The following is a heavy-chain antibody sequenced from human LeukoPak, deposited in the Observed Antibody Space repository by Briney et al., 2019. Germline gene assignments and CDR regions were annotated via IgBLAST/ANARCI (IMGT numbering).Heavy chain of an antibody. CDR1: GGSISSGSYY. CDR3: ARHYDFWSGYYKGLDYYYYYMDV. J-gene: IGHJ6*03. CDR2: IYTSGST. V-gene: IGHV4-61*02. Sequence: SETLSLTCTVSGGSISSGSYYWSWIRQPAGKGLEWIGRIYTSGSTNYNPSLKSRVTISVDTSKNQFSLKLSSVTAADTAVYYCARHYDFWSGYYKGLDYYYYYMDVWGKGTTVTVSS. D-gene: IGHD3-3*01.